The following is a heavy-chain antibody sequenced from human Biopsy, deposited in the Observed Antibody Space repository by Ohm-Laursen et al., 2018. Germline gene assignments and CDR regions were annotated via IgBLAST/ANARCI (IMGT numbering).Heavy chain of an antibody. D-gene: IGHD2-15*01. V-gene: IGHV3-7*01. CDR1: GFTFSTYW. J-gene: IGHJ4*02. Sequence: SLRLSCTASGFTFSTYWMTWVRQAPGKGLEWVANINQDGSEKYYVDSVKGRFTISRDNAKDLLDLQMSSLRVEDTALYYCASAHQYCSATTCNGGSDFGGQGTLVPVSS. CDR3: ASAHQYCSATTCNGGSDF. CDR2: INQDGSEK.